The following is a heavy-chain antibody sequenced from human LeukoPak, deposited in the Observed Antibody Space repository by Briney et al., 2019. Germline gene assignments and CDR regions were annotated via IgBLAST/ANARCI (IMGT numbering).Heavy chain of an antibody. CDR2: ISGSGSTL. CDR3: ARDLSRDYSNYVALFYFDY. CDR1: GFTLSDYY. J-gene: IGHJ4*02. Sequence: GGSLRLSCAASGFTLSDYYMICMRQAPGKRVEWVSYISGSGSTLYSAESVRGRFTISRDNAKNSLYLQMNSLRAEDTAVYYCARDLSRDYSNYVALFYFDYWGQGTLVTVSS. D-gene: IGHD4-11*01. V-gene: IGHV3-11*01.